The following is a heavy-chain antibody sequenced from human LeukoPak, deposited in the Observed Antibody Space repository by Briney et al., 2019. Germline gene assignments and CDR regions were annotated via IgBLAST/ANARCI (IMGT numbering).Heavy chain of an antibody. CDR1: GFTFSSYS. V-gene: IGHV3-21*01. CDR3: ARAPTKTYYFDY. D-gene: IGHD1-1*01. CDR2: ISSSSSYI. J-gene: IGHJ4*02. Sequence: PGGSLRLSCAASGFTFSSYSMNWVRQAPGKGLEWVSSISSSSSYIYYADSVKGRFTISRDNAKNSLYLQMNSLRAEDTAVYYCARAPTKTYYFDYWGQGTPVTVSS.